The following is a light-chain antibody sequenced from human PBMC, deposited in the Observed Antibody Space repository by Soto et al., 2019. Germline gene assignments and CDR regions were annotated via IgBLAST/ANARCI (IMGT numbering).Light chain of an antibody. Sequence: EIVLTQSPATLPLSPGERATLSCRASQSVSSYLAWYQQTPGQAPRLLIYDASNRATGVPARFSGSGSGTVFTLTISSLEPEDFAVYYCQQRSNWPLTFGGGTMVEIK. CDR1: QSVSSY. V-gene: IGKV3-11*01. CDR3: QQRSNWPLT. CDR2: DAS. J-gene: IGKJ4*01.